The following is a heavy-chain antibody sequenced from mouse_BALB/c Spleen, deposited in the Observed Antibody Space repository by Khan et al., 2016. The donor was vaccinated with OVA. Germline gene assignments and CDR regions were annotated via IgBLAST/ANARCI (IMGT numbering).Heavy chain of an antibody. Sequence: EVELVESGGGLVQPGGSLRLSCATSGFTFTDYYMSWVRQPPGKALEWLGFIRKKASGYTTEYSASVKGRFTISRDNSQRILYLQMNTLRAEDSATYYCARVDYGYGVAYWGQGTLVTVSA. CDR2: IRKKASGYTT. J-gene: IGHJ3*01. CDR1: GFTFTDYY. CDR3: ARVDYGYGVAY. D-gene: IGHD1-2*01. V-gene: IGHV7-3*02.